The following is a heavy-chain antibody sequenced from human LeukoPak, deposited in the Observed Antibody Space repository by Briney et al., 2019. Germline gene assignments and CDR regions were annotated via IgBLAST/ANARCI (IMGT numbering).Heavy chain of an antibody. D-gene: IGHD3-22*01. CDR1: GGSISSSSYY. CDR3: ARVYYDSSGYSFDY. Sequence: SKTLSLTCTVSGGSISSSSYYWGWIRQPPGKGLEWIGSIYYSGSAYYNPSLKSRVTISVDTSKNQFSLKLSSVTAADTAVYYCARVYYDSSGYSFDYWGQGTLVAVSS. J-gene: IGHJ4*02. CDR2: IYYSGSA. V-gene: IGHV4-39*07.